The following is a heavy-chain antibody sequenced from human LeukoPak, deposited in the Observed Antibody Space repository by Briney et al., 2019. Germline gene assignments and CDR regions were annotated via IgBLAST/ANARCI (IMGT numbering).Heavy chain of an antibody. Sequence: SVKVSCKASGGTFSSYAISWVRQAPGQGLEWMGGIIPIFGTANYAQKFQGRVTITADKSTSTAYMELSGLRSEDTAVYYCARGTIAVAGYFDYWGQGTLVTVSS. D-gene: IGHD6-19*01. CDR2: IIPIFGTA. V-gene: IGHV1-69*06. CDR3: ARGTIAVAGYFDY. J-gene: IGHJ4*02. CDR1: GGTFSSYA.